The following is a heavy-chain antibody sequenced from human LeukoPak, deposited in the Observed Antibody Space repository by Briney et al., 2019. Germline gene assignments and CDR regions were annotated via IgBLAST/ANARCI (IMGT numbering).Heavy chain of an antibody. Sequence: PGGSLRLSCAASRFTLDDYTMHWVRQAPGKGLEWVSLISWDGGSTYYADSVKGRFTISRDNSKNSLYLQMNSLRTEDTALYYCAKEHSSGWYPGNYFDYWGQGTLVTVSS. CDR2: ISWDGGST. V-gene: IGHV3-43*01. CDR3: AKEHSSGWYPGNYFDY. CDR1: RFTLDDYT. J-gene: IGHJ4*02. D-gene: IGHD6-19*01.